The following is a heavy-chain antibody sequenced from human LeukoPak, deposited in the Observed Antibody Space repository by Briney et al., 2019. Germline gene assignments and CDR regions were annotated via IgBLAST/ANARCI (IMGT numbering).Heavy chain of an antibody. CDR3: AGRVTGYSSGYVY. D-gene: IGHD5-18*01. V-gene: IGHV3-21*04. J-gene: IGHJ4*02. CDR1: GFTFSSYS. CDR2: ISSSSYI. Sequence: GGSLRLSCAASGFTFSSYSMNWVRQAPGKGLEWVSSISSSSYIYYADSVKGRFTISRDNSENIVYLQMNNLRAEDTAVYYCAGRVTGYSSGYVYWGQGTLVTVSS.